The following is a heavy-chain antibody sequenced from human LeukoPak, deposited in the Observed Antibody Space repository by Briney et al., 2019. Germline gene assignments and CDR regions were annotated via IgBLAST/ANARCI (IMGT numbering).Heavy chain of an antibody. V-gene: IGHV3-53*01. D-gene: IGHD1-7*01. CDR1: GFTVSSNY. J-gene: IGHJ4*02. Sequence: GGSLRLSCAASGFTVSSNYMSWVRQAPGKGLEWVSVIYSGGSTYYADSVKGRFTISRDNSKNTLYLQMNSLRVEDTAVYYCASYNWNFLNDYWGQGTLVTVSS. CDR3: ASYNWNFLNDY. CDR2: IYSGGST.